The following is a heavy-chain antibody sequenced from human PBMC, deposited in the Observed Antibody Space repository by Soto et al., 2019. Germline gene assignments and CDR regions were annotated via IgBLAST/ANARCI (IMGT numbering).Heavy chain of an antibody. J-gene: IGHJ5*02. V-gene: IGHV4-34*01. CDR1: GGSFSGYY. CDR2: INHSGST. Sequence: SETLSLTCAVYGGSFSGYYWSWIRQPPGKGREWIGEINHSGSTNYNPSPKSRVTISVDTSKNQFSLKLSSVTAADTAVYYCARAIFGVVTLNWFDPWGQGTLVTVSS. D-gene: IGHD3-3*01. CDR3: ARAIFGVVTLNWFDP.